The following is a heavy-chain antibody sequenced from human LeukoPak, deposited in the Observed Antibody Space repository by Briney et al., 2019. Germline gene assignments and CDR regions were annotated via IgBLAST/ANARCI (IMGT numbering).Heavy chain of an antibody. CDR1: GGSINNYY. CDR3: ARAQYGGYYGMDV. Sequence: ETLSLTCIVSGGSINNYYWTWIRQPPGKGLEWIGFIYYSGGTNYNPSLQSRVTISVDTSKNQFSLKLSSVTAADTAVYYCARAQYGGYYGMDVWGQGTTVTVSS. CDR2: IYYSGGT. J-gene: IGHJ6*02. V-gene: IGHV4-59*01. D-gene: IGHD2-8*01.